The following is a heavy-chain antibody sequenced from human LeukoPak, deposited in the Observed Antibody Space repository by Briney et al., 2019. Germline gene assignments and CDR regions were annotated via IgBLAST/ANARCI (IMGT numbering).Heavy chain of an antibody. CDR3: ARENYYDSGSYSYWYFDL. CDR2: INPNSGGT. Sequence: ASVKVSCKASGYTFTDYYMHWVRQAPGQGLEWMGWINPNSGGTNYAQKFQGRVTMTRDTSISTAYMELSRLRSDDTAVYYCARENYYDSGSYSYWYFDLWGRGTLVTVSS. J-gene: IGHJ2*01. D-gene: IGHD3-10*01. CDR1: GYTFTDYY. V-gene: IGHV1-2*02.